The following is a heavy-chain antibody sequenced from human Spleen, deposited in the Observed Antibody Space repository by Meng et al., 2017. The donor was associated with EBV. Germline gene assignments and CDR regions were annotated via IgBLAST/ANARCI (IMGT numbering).Heavy chain of an antibody. Sequence: EVQLLESGGGLVQPGGSLRLSCAVSGFPFRTNAMTWVRQAPGKGLEWVSGINGNGGTTYFADSVKGRFTISRDNSKNTVYLQMNNLRAEDTAVYYCAKGSKGYCSGGSCYFTGYFDYWGQGTLVTVAS. V-gene: IGHV3-23*01. CDR1: GFPFRTNA. CDR3: AKGSKGYCSGGSCYFTGYFDY. CDR2: INGNGGTT. J-gene: IGHJ4*02. D-gene: IGHD2-15*01.